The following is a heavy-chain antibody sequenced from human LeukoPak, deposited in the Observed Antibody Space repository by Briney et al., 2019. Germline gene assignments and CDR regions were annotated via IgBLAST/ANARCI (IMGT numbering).Heavy chain of an antibody. CDR1: GGSISSGGYY. CDR3: ARGWGELLGWFDP. J-gene: IGHJ5*02. Sequence: SQTLSLTCTVSGGSISSGGYYWSWIRQPPGKGLEWIGYIYHSGSTYYNPSLKSRVTISVDRSKNQFSLKLSSVTAADTAVYYCARGWGELLGWFDPWGQGTLVTVSS. D-gene: IGHD1-26*01. V-gene: IGHV4-30-2*01. CDR2: IYHSGST.